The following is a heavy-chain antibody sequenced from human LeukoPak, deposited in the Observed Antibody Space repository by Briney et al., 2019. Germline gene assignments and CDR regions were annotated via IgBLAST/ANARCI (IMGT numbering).Heavy chain of an antibody. V-gene: IGHV4-38-2*02. D-gene: IGHD1-26*01. CDR2: IYHSGST. Sequence: SETLSLTCTVSGYSISSGYYWGWIRQPPGKGLEWIGSIYHSGSTYYNPSLKSRVTISVDTSKNQFSLKLSSVTAADTAVYYCARGSLTGGTYYRDTPTIAPFDYWGPGTLVTVSS. J-gene: IGHJ4*02. CDR1: GYSISSGYY. CDR3: ARGSLTGGTYYRDTPTIAPFDY.